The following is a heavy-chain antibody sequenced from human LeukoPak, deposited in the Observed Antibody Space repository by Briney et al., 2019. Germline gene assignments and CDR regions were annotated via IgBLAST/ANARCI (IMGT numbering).Heavy chain of an antibody. CDR3: ARRSFEHSSGYYSRGAFAI. V-gene: IGHV4-39*01. CDR1: GGTISSTSYY. J-gene: IGHJ3*02. CDR2: IYYSGST. Sequence: PSETLSLTCSVSGGTISSTSYYWAWLRQPPGKGLEWIGSIYYSGSTYYNPSVKSRVIISVDTSKNQFSLKLNSVTAADTAVYYCARRSFEHSSGYYSRGAFAIWGQGTMVTVSS. D-gene: IGHD3-22*01.